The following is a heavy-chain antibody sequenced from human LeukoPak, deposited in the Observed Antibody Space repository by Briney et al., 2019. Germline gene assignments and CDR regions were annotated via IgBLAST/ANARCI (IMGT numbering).Heavy chain of an antibody. CDR1: GYTXTSYG. D-gene: IGHD1-26*01. Sequence: GASVRVSCKASGYTXTSYGISWVGQAPGQGLEWMGWNSAYNGNTNYAQKHQGRVTMTTDTSTSTAYMELRSLRSDDTAVYYCARDRRVGATNFDYWGQGTLVTVAS. CDR2: NSAYNGNT. CDR3: ARDRRVGATNFDY. V-gene: IGHV1-18*01. J-gene: IGHJ4*02.